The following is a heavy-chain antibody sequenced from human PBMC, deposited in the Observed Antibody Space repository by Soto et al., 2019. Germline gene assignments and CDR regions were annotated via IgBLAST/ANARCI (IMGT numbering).Heavy chain of an antibody. J-gene: IGHJ5*02. D-gene: IGHD4-17*01. CDR3: ARWETTVTERRRFDP. V-gene: IGHV1-18*01. CDR2: ISPYIGTT. Sequence: ASVKVSCKASGCTFSSYAISWVRQAPGQGLEWMGGISPYIGTTNYAQKLQGRVTMTTDTSTSTAYMELRSLRSDDTAVYYCARWETTVTERRRFDPWGQGTLVTVSS. CDR1: GCTFSSYA.